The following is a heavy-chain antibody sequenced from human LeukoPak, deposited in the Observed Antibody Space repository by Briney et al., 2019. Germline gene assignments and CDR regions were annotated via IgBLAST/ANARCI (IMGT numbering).Heavy chain of an antibody. D-gene: IGHD3-16*01. J-gene: IGHJ4*02. CDR2: INERATII. CDR1: RFTSSNYW. CDR3: VRDLILVWTPGDDFDH. V-gene: IGHV3-74*01. Sequence: GGSLRLSCAASRFTSSNYWMHWVRQAPGKGLEWVSRINERATIISYADSVKGRFTISRENARNTLYLQMNSLTAEDTAVYYCVRDLILVWTPGDDFDHWGQGTLVTVSS.